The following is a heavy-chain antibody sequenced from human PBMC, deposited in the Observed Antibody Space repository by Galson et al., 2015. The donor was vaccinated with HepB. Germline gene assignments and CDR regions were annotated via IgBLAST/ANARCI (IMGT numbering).Heavy chain of an antibody. CDR3: ARPSIAAAGLTFDY. V-gene: IGHV5-51*01. D-gene: IGHD6-13*01. J-gene: IGHJ4*02. CDR2: IYPDDSST. Sequence: QSGAEVKKPGDFLKISCKGSGYKFSDYWIAWVRQMPGKGLEWMGLIYPDDSSTTYSPSFQGQVIMSADKSINVAYLEWSSLEASDSGIYYCARPSIAAAGLTFDYWGQGTLVTVSS. CDR1: GYKFSDYW.